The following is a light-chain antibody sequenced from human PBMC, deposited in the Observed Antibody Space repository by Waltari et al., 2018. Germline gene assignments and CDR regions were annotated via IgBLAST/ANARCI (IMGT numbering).Light chain of an antibody. J-gene: IGLJ2*01. Sequence: QSALTQPASVSGSTGQSSTISCTGTSSNVENYNLVSWYQHHPGKAPKLLIYEVSKRPAGISNRLSGSTSGNTASRTISRLQADDESDYSCCSFAGGNNFEVIFGGGTRLTVL. V-gene: IGLV2-23*02. CDR3: CSFAGGNNFEVI. CDR1: SSNVENYNL. CDR2: EVS.